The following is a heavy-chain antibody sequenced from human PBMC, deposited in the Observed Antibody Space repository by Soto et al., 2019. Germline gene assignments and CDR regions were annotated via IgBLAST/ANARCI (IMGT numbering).Heavy chain of an antibody. CDR3: ARGYSSSWISRPAISN. V-gene: IGHV1-46*03. Sequence: QVQLVQSGAEVKKPGASVKVSCKASGYTFTSYYMHWVRQAAGQGLEWRGIINPSGGSTSYAQKFQGRVTMTRDTSTSTVYKELSSLRSEDTAVYYCARGYSSSWISRPAISNWGQGTLVTVSS. J-gene: IGHJ1*01. CDR1: GYTFTSYY. D-gene: IGHD6-13*01. CDR2: INPSGGST.